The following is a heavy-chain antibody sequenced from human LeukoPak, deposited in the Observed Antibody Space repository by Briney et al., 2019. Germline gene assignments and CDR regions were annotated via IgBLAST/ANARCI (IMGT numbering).Heavy chain of an antibody. J-gene: IGHJ4*02. V-gene: IGHV3-30-3*01. CDR1: GFTFSSYA. CDR2: ISYDGSNK. CDR3: AGMATGFDY. Sequence: GGSLRLSCAASGFTFSSYAMHWVRQAPGKGLEWVAVISYDGSNKYYADSVKGRFTISRDNSKNTLYLQMNSLRAEDTAVYYCAGMATGFDYWGQGTLVTVSS. D-gene: IGHD5-24*01.